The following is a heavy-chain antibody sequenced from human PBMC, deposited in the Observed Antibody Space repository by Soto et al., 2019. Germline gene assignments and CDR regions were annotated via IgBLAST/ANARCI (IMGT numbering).Heavy chain of an antibody. CDR1: GFTFTSYA. D-gene: IGHD3-3*01. V-gene: IGHV3-30*18. J-gene: IGHJ4*02. Sequence: QVQLVESGGGVVQPGRSLILSCAASGFTFTSYAMHWVRQAPGKGLEWVALVSYDGTEKYYADSVKGRFTISRDNSKKTLYLQMDSLRPEDTAVYYCAKDRSFWSGYTQGGPDYWGQGTLVTVSS. CDR2: VSYDGTEK. CDR3: AKDRSFWSGYTQGGPDY.